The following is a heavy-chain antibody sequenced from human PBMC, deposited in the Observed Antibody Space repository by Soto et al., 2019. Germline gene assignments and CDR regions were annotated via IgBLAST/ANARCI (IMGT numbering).Heavy chain of an antibody. CDR1: GDSVSSTSAA. V-gene: IGHV6-1*01. J-gene: IGHJ4*02. CDR2: TYYRSKWYS. CDR3: ARGSYYSGWV. Sequence: PSPTLSLPCALSGDSVSSTSAAWSWIRQSPSRGLEWLGRTYYRSKWYSDYAVSVKSRITINPDTSKNQFSLQLNSVTPEDTAVYYCARGSYYSGWVWGQGTLVTVSS. D-gene: IGHD6-19*01.